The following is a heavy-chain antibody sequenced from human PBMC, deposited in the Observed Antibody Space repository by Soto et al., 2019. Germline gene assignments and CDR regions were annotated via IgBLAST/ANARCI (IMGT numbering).Heavy chain of an antibody. CDR1: GGTFSSYA. Sequence: QVQLVQSGAEVKKPGSSVKVSCKASGGTFSSYAISWVRQAPGQGLEWMGGIIPIFGTANYAQKFQGRVTITADEXTXXAYMELSSLRSEDTAVYYCARGRYYDSSGYQPIDYWGQGTLVTVSS. D-gene: IGHD3-22*01. CDR2: IIPIFGTA. V-gene: IGHV1-69*12. CDR3: ARGRYYDSSGYQPIDY. J-gene: IGHJ4*02.